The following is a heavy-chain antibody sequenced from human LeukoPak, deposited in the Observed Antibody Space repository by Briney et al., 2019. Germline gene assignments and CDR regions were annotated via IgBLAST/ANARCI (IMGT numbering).Heavy chain of an antibody. D-gene: IGHD2-2*01. CDR3: ARGSGSYCSSTSCHPEDY. V-gene: IGHV1-2*02. CDR1: GYTFTGYY. J-gene: IGHJ4*02. CDR2: INPNSGDT. Sequence: ASVKVSCKTSGYTFTGYYMHWVRQAPGQGLEWMGWINPNSGDTNYAQKFQGRVTMTRDTSISTAYMELSRLRSDDTAIFYCARGSGSYCSSTSCHPEDYWGQGTLVTVSS.